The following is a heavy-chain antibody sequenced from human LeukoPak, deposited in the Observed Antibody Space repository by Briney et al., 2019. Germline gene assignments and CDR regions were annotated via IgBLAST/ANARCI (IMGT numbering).Heavy chain of an antibody. CDR1: GFTFSSYG. J-gene: IGHJ4*02. D-gene: IGHD6-6*01. V-gene: IGHV3-33*06. CDR3: AKDVVGSSSPDFDY. CDR2: IWYDGSNK. Sequence: PGGSLRLSCAASGFTFSSYGMHWVRQAPGKGLEWVAVIWYDGSNKYYADSVRGRFTISRDNSKNTLYLQMNSLRAEDTAVYYCAKDVVGSSSPDFDYWDQGTLVTVSS.